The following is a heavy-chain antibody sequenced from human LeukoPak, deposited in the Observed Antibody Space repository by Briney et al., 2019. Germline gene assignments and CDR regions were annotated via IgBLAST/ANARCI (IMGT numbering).Heavy chain of an antibody. D-gene: IGHD2-15*01. CDR3: AKDPASRYIVVVVAATD. CDR2: ISGSGGST. Sequence: GGSLRLSCAASGFTFSSYAMSWVRQAPGKGLEWGSAISGSGGSTYYADSVKGRFTISRDNSKNTLYLQMNTLRAEDTAVYYCAKDPASRYIVVVVAATDWGQGTLVTVSS. J-gene: IGHJ4*02. V-gene: IGHV3-23*01. CDR1: GFTFSSYA.